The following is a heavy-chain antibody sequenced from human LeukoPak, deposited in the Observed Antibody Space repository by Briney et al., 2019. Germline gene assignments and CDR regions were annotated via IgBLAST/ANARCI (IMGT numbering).Heavy chain of an antibody. J-gene: IGHJ3*02. D-gene: IGHD2-15*01. Sequence: GSLRISFGASGIPFSSYSKNRGRPAPGKGVGGVFTSNSNRSYKYLRDSVKGRFTISRDNAKNSLYLQKNSLRAEDTAVYYCARDGGDIVVVVAASNDAFDIWGQGTMVTVSS. V-gene: IGHV3-21*01. CDR2: SNSNRSYK. CDR3: ARDGGDIVVVVAASNDAFDI. CDR1: GIPFSSYS.